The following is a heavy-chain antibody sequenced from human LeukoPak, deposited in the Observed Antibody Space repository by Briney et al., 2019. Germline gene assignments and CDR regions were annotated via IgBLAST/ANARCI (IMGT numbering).Heavy chain of an antibody. J-gene: IGHJ4*02. CDR1: GGTFSSYA. D-gene: IGHD2-2*02. CDR3: ARRRKIGYCSSTSCYTPLDY. V-gene: IGHV1-69*05. CDR2: IIPIFGTA. Sequence: SVKVSCKASGGTFSSYAISWVRQAPGQGPEWMGGIIPIFGTANYAQKFQGRVTITTDESTSTAYMELSSLRSEDTAMYYCARRRKIGYCSSTSCYTPLDYWGQGTLVTVSS.